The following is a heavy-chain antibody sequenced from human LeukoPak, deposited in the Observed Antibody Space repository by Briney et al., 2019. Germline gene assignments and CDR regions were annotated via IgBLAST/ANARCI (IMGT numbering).Heavy chain of an antibody. D-gene: IGHD3-22*01. CDR3: ARSPYSSGYH. J-gene: IGHJ4*02. Sequence: GGSLRLSCAASGFTFDDYAMHWVRQAPGKGLEWVAVISYDGSNKYYADSVKGRFTISRDNSKNTLYLQMNSLRAEDTAVYYCARSPYSSGYHWGQGTLVTVSS. V-gene: IGHV3-30-3*01. CDR2: ISYDGSNK. CDR1: GFTFDDYA.